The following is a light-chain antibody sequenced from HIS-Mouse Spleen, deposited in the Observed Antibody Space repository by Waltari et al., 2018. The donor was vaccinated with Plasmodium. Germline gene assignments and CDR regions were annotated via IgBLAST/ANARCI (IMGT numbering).Light chain of an antibody. CDR3: QKYNNWPAWT. J-gene: IGKJ1*01. CDR1: QGISNY. Sequence: DIQMTQSPSSLSASVGDRVTITCRASQGISNYLAWYQQKPGKVPKLLIYAASTLQSGVPSRFSGSGSGTDFTLTISSLQPEDVATYYCQKYNNWPAWTFGQGTKVEIK. V-gene: IGKV1-27*01. CDR2: AAS.